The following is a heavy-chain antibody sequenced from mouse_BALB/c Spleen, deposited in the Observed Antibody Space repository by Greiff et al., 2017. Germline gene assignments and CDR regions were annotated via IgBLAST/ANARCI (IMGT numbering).Heavy chain of an antibody. CDR2: IAPGSGST. V-gene: IGHV1S41*01. CDR1: GYTFTSYW. J-gene: IGHJ4*01. Sequence: DLVKPGASVKLSCKASGYTFTSYWINWIKQRPGQGLEWIGRIAPGSGSTYYNEMFKGKATLTVDTSSSTDYIQLSSLSSEDSAVYICARGGNYYAMDYWGQGTSGTVSS. D-gene: IGHD1-1*02. CDR3: ARGGNYYAMDY.